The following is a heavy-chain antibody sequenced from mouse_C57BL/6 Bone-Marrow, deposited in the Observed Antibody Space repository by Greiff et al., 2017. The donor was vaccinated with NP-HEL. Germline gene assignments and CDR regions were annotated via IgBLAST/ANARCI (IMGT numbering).Heavy chain of an antibody. J-gene: IGHJ3*01. D-gene: IGHD2-10*02. CDR2: IWGVGST. Sequence: VHLVESGPGLVAPSQSLSITCTVSGFSLTSYGVDWVRQSPGKGLEWLGVIWGVGSTNYNSALKSRLSISKDNSKSQVFLKMNSLQTDDTAMYYCATGYGRRFAYWGQGTLVTVSA. CDR1: GFSLTSYG. CDR3: ATGYGRRFAY. V-gene: IGHV2-6*01.